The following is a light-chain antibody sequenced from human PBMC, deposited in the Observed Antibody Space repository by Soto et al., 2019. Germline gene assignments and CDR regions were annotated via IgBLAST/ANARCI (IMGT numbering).Light chain of an antibody. V-gene: IGKV3-15*01. Sequence: EILMTQSPSTPSLSPGEGVTLSCRAAQDFTNGLAWYQQKRGQSPRRLIYDASARASGVPARFSGSGSGTDFTLTISGLQAEDFAVYFCQQYIRRPLSFGQGTRLEIK. CDR3: QQYIRRPLS. CDR2: DAS. CDR1: QDFTNG. J-gene: IGKJ5*01.